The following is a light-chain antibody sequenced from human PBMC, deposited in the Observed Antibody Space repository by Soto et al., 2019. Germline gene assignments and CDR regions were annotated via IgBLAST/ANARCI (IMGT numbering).Light chain of an antibody. V-gene: IGKV3-15*01. CDR2: DAS. Sequence: EIVMTQSPATLSVSPGERATLSCRASQSITGNLTWYQQKPGQAPRLLIYDASTRATGIPARFSGSGSGTEFTLTISSLQSEDFAVYYCQQYNIWPLTFGGGTKVEIK. CDR3: QQYNIWPLT. J-gene: IGKJ4*01. CDR1: QSITGN.